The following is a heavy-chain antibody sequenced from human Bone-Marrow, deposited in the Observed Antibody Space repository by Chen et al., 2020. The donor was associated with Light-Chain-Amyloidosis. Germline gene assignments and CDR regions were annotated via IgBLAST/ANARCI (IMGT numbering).Heavy chain of an antibody. CDR1: GGSISSYY. V-gene: IGHV4-59*01. CDR2: IYYSGST. CDR3: ARGRQTFGV. J-gene: IGHJ6*04. D-gene: IGHD3-10*01. Sequence: QVQLQESGPGLVKPSETLSLTCTVSGGSISSYYWSWIRQPPGKGLEWIGYIYYSGSTNYTTSLNRRVPTSVATSKNQFSLKLSSVTAADTAVYYCARGRQTFGVWGKGTTVTVSS.